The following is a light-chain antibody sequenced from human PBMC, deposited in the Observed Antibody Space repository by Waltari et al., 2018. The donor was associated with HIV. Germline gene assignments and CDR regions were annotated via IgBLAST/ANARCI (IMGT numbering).Light chain of an antibody. CDR3: RQATSGPPGS. Sequence: VMTQSPLALSVTVGQTASISCKSSQALIYLLGYIHLNGVRQRPGQAPRPLIYKMSWRKWGVPDRFSGGGSGSEFTLNISSVQPEDVGVYYCRQATSGPPGSIGQGTKLEIK. J-gene: IGKJ1*01. CDR1: QALIYLLGYIH. V-gene: IGKV2-30*01. CDR2: KMS.